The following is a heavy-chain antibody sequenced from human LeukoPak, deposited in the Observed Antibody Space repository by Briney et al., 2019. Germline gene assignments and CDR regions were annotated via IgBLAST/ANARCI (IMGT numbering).Heavy chain of an antibody. V-gene: IGHV4-39*07. J-gene: IGHJ4*02. CDR1: GGSIDTYNYY. CDR3: AGPGPSYYFDY. CDR2: IYFDGST. Sequence: PSETLSLTCTISGGSIDTYNYYWGWIRQPPGKGLEWIGSIYFDGSTYYNPSLKSRVTISVDTSKNQFSLKLSSVTAADTAVYYCAGPGPSYYFDYWGQGTLVTVSS.